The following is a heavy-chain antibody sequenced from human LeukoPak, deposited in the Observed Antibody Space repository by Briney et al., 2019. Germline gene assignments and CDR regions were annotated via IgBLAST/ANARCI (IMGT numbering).Heavy chain of an antibody. CDR2: IYYSGST. J-gene: IGHJ6*03. D-gene: IGHD3-3*01. V-gene: IGHV4-61*08. Sequence: SETLSLTCTVSGGSISSGDYYWSWIRQPPGKGLEWIGYIYYSGSTNYNPSLKSRVTISVDTSKNQFSLKLSSVTAADTAVYYCARAGIVPKYYDFWSGQYYYYYMDVWGKGTTVTVSS. CDR1: GGSISSGDYY. CDR3: ARAGIVPKYYDFWSGQYYYYYMDV.